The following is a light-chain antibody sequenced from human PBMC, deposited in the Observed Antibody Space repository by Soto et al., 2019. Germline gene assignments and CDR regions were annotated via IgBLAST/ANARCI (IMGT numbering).Light chain of an antibody. Sequence: DIVMTQSPDSLAVSLGERATINCKSSQSILFSSNNKNCLTWYQQKPGQPPKPLIYWASTRESGLPDRFSGSGSGTDFTLTISRLQAEDVAVYYCQQYYSTPVTFGGGTKVEIK. CDR2: WAS. V-gene: IGKV4-1*01. CDR1: QSILFSSNNKNC. CDR3: QQYYSTPVT. J-gene: IGKJ4*01.